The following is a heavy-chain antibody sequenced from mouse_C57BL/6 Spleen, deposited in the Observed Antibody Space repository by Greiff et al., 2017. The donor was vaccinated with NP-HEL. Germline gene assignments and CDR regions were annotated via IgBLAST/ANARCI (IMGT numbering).Heavy chain of an antibody. D-gene: IGHD1-1*01. CDR3: ARQGTTVVAPDY. CDR1: GFTFSSYG. J-gene: IGHJ2*01. Sequence: EVKLVESGGDLVKPGGSLKLSCAASGFTFSSYGMSWVRQTPDKRLEWVATISSGGSYTYYPDSVKGRFTISRDNAKNTLYLQMSSLKSEDTAMYYCARQGTTVVAPDYWGQGTTLTVSS. CDR2: ISSGGSYT. V-gene: IGHV5-6*02.